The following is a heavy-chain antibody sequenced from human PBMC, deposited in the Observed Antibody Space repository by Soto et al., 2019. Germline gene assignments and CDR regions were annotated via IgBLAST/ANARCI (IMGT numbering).Heavy chain of an antibody. Sequence: HLGGSLRLSCAASGFTFNNYAMNWVRQAPGKGLEWVALISYDGSNKYYADSVKGRFTISRDNSKNTLSLQVSSLRPEDTAVYYCAKDRDSSGWFSGYYYGVDVWGQGTTVTVSS. CDR2: ISYDGSNK. CDR3: AKDRDSSGWFSGYYYGVDV. J-gene: IGHJ6*02. D-gene: IGHD6-19*01. CDR1: GFTFNNYA. V-gene: IGHV3-30*18.